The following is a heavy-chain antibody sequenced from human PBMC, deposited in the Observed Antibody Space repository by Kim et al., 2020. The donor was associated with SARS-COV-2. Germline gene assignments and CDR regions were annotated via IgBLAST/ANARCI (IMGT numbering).Heavy chain of an antibody. CDR2: IYHSGST. CDR3: TSKYYYDSSGYYYADW. Sequence: SETLSLTCTVSGYSISSGYYWGWIRQPPGKGLEWIGSIYHSGSTYYNPSLKSRVTISIDTSKNQFSLRPNSVTAADTAVYYCTSKYYYDSSGYYYADWWGQGTLVTVSS. CDR1: GYSISSGYY. J-gene: IGHJ4*02. V-gene: IGHV4-38-2*02. D-gene: IGHD3-22*01.